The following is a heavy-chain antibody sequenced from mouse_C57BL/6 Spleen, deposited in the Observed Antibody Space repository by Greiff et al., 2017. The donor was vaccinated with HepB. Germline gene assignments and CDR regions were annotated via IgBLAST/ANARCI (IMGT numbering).Heavy chain of an antibody. CDR2: ISSGGDYI. J-gene: IGHJ2*01. D-gene: IGHD1-1*01. CDR3: TREAHYYGSSYLDY. CDR1: GFTFSSYA. Sequence: EVKLEESGEGLVKPGGSLKLSCAASGFTFSSYAMSWVRQTPEKRLEWVAYISSGGDYIYYADTVKGRFTISRDNARNTLYLQMSSLKSEDTAMYYCTREAHYYGSSYLDYWGQGTTLTVSS. V-gene: IGHV5-9-1*02.